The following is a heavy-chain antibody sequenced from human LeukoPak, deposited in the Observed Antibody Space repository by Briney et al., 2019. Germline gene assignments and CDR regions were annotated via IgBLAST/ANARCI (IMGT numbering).Heavy chain of an antibody. Sequence: ASVKVSCKASGGTFSSYAISWVRQAPGQGLEWMGWISAYNGNTNYAQKLQGRVTMTTDTSTSTAYMELRSLRSDDTAVYYCARFEVVTAIPGAYYFDYWGQGTLVTVSS. J-gene: IGHJ4*02. CDR3: ARFEVVTAIPGAYYFDY. CDR2: ISAYNGNT. V-gene: IGHV1-18*01. D-gene: IGHD2-21*02. CDR1: GGTFSSYA.